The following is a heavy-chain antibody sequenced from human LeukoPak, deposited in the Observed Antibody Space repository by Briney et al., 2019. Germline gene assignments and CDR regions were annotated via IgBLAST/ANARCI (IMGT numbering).Heavy chain of an antibody. V-gene: IGHV4-34*01. D-gene: IGHD6-13*01. CDR1: GGSFSGYY. J-gene: IGHJ5*02. Sequence: PETLSLACAVYGGSFSGYYWSWIRQPPGKGLEWIGEINHSGSTNYNPSLKSRVTISVDTSKNQFSLKLSSVTAADTAEYYCAAVRIAATSGWFDPWRQGTLVTFSS. CDR2: INHSGST. CDR3: AAVRIAATSGWFDP.